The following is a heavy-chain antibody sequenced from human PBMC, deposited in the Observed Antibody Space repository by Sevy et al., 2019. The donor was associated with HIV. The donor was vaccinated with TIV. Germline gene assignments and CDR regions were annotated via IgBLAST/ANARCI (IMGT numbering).Heavy chain of an antibody. CDR1: GFTFSSYG. V-gene: IGHV3-33*01. CDR3: ARDIRRVGCLDY. J-gene: IGHJ4*02. Sequence: AGSLRLSCAASGFTFSSYGMHWVHQAPGKGLEWVAVIGYDGSNKYYADSVKGRFTISRDNSKNTLYLQMNSLRAEDTAVYYCARDIRRVGCLDYWGQGTLVTVSS. CDR2: IGYDGSNK. D-gene: IGHD6-19*01.